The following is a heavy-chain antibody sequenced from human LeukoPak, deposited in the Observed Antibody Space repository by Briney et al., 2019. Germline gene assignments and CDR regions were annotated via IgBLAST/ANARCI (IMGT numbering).Heavy chain of an antibody. V-gene: IGHV4-61*02. CDR3: ATQHIVVVTATEFDP. CDR2: IYTSGST. Sequence: SQTLSLTCTVSGGSISSGSYYWSWIRQPAGKGLEWIGRIYTSGSTNYNPSLKSRVTISVDTSKSQFSLKLSSVTAADTAVYYCATQHIVVVTATEFDPWGQGTLVTVSS. D-gene: IGHD2-21*02. CDR1: GGSISSGSYY. J-gene: IGHJ5*02.